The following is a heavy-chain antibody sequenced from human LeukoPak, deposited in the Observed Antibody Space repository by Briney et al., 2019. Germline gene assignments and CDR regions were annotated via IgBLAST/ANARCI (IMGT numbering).Heavy chain of an antibody. CDR2: FSGSGGTT. D-gene: IGHD2-8*01. V-gene: IGHV3-23*01. J-gene: IGHJ6*03. CDR3: ANGNRCTSPNCLGYYYFYMDV. Sequence: GGSLRPSCAASGFTFSSYAMNWVRQAPGRGLEWVSGFSGSGGTTYYADSVKGRFTISRDNSKNTLYLQMNSLRAEDTAVYYCANGNRCTSPNCLGYYYFYMDVWGKGTTVTVSS. CDR1: GFTFSSYA.